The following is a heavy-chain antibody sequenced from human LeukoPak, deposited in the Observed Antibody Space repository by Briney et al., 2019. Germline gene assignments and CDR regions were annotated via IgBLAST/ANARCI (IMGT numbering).Heavy chain of an antibody. CDR3: ARHLVGATQHLDY. D-gene: IGHD1-26*01. V-gene: IGHV1-69*13. CDR1: GGTFSSYA. Sequence: SVKVSCKASGGTFSSYAISWVRQAPGQGLEWMGGIIPIFGTANYAQKFQGRVTITADESTSTAYMELSSLRSEDTAVYYCARHLVGATQHLDYWGQGTLVAVSS. CDR2: IIPIFGTA. J-gene: IGHJ4*02.